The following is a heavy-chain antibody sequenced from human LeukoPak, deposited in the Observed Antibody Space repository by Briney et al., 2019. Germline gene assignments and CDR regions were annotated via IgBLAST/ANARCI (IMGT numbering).Heavy chain of an antibody. Sequence: PSETLSLTCTVSGGSISSYYWSWIRHPPGKGLEWIGYIYTSGSTNYNPSLKSRVTISVDTSKNQFSLDLSSVTAADTAVYYCARQKCTSTSCLTKNAFDIWGQGTMVTVSS. CDR3: ARQKCTSTSCLTKNAFDI. J-gene: IGHJ3*02. V-gene: IGHV4-4*09. D-gene: IGHD2-2*01. CDR2: IYTSGST. CDR1: GGSISSYY.